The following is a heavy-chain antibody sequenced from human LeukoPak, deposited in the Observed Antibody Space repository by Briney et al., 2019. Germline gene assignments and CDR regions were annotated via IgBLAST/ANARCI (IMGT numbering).Heavy chain of an antibody. CDR3: AELGITMIGGV. CDR1: GFTFSSYE. D-gene: IGHD3-10*02. CDR2: ISSGGSTI. Sequence: GGPLRLSCAASGFTFSSYEMNLVRQAPGEWLLSVSYISSGGSTIYYADFVKGRFTISRDNAKNSLYLQMNSLRAEDTAVYYCAELGITMIGGVWGKGTTVTISS. V-gene: IGHV3-48*03. J-gene: IGHJ6*04.